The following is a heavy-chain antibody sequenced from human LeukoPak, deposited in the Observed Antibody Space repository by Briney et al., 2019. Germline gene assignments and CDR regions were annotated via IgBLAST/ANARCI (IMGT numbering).Heavy chain of an antibody. J-gene: IGHJ4*02. D-gene: IGHD5-12*01. V-gene: IGHV3-21*01. CDR3: ARGPSGYHNT. CDR1: GLSFSTYS. Sequence: PGGSLRLSCAASGLSFSTYSMNWVRQAPGKGLEWVSSISSSSIYRYYADSVKGRFTISRDNSKNTLYLQMNSLRAEDTAVYYCARGPSGYHNTGGQGTLVTVSS. CDR2: ISSSSIYR.